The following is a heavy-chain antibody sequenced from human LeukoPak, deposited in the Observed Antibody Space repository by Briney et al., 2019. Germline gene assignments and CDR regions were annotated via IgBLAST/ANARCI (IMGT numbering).Heavy chain of an antibody. D-gene: IGHD3-3*01. CDR2: IKQDGSEK. CDR1: GFTFSSYW. Sequence: GGSLRLSCAASGFTFSSYWMSLVRQAPGKGLEWVANIKQDGSEKYYVDSVKGRFTVSRDNAKNSLYLQMNSLRAEDTAVYYCARDGGITIFGVAIRSGAFDIWGQGTMVTVSS. CDR3: ARDGGITIFGVAIRSGAFDI. J-gene: IGHJ3*02. V-gene: IGHV3-7*01.